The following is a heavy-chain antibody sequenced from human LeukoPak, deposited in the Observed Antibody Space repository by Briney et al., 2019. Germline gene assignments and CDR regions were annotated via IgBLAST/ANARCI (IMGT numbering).Heavy chain of an antibody. Sequence: SVKVSCKASGGTFSSYAISWVRQAPGQGLEWMGGIIPIFGTANYAQKFQGRVTIAADESTSTAYMELSSLRSEDTAVYYCARVTLGYSSSWSPNRTGYYGMDVWGQGTTVTVSS. CDR1: GGTFSSYA. D-gene: IGHD6-13*01. CDR2: IIPIFGTA. V-gene: IGHV1-69*13. J-gene: IGHJ6*02. CDR3: ARVTLGYSSSWSPNRTGYYGMDV.